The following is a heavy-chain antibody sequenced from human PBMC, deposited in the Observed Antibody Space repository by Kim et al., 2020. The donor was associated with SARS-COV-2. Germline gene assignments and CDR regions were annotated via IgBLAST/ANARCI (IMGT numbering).Heavy chain of an antibody. J-gene: IGHJ5*01. CDR1: GFTFSTHW. CDR2: INTNGGGT. D-gene: IGHD6-13*01. Sequence: GGSLRLSCAASGFTFSTHWMHWVRQAPRKGLVWVSRINTNGGGTTYADSVKGRFTISRDNAKNTLYLQMNSLRAEDTAVYYCARWATGGSSGTGFDSWGQGTLVTVSS. CDR3: ARWATGGSSGTGFDS. V-gene: IGHV3-74*01.